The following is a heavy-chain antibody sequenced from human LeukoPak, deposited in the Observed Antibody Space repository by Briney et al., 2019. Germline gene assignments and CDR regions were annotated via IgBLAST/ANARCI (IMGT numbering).Heavy chain of an antibody. CDR2: ISGSGDRT. J-gene: IGHJ2*01. V-gene: IGHV3-23*01. D-gene: IGHD2-2*01. CDR1: GFYLNIYG. CDR3: VRVQLWYFDL. Sequence: GGSLRLSCAASGFYLNIYGMTWVRQAPGKGLEWVSAISGSGDRTFYADSVKGRFTVSRDSFKNTLSLQMNSLRAEDTAVYAKVRVQLWYFDLCGRGTLVTVSS.